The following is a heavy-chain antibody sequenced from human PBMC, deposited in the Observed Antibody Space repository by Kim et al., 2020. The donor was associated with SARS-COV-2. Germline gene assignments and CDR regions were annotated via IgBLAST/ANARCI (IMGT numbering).Heavy chain of an antibody. CDR3: ARAQKTTDSGSYYVHFDY. J-gene: IGHJ4*02. D-gene: IGHD3-10*01. V-gene: IGHV4-39*07. Sequence: SETLSLTCTVSGGSISSSSYYWGWIRQPPGKGLEWIGSIYYSGSTYYNPSLKSRVTISVDTSKNQFSLKLSSVTAADTAVYYCARAQKTTDSGSYYVHFDYWGQGTLVTVSS. CDR2: IYYSGST. CDR1: GGSISSSSYY.